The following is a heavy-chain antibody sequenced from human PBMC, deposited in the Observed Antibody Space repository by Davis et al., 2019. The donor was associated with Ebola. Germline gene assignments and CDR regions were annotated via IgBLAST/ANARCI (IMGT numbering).Heavy chain of an antibody. CDR3: ARDALGDSSGYYYEFDAFDI. V-gene: IGHV4-61*02. Sequence: SETLSLTCTVSGGSISSGGYYWSWIRQPAGKGLEWIGRIYTSGSTNYNPSLKSRFTMSVDTSKNQFPLKLRSVTAADTAGYYCARDALGDSSGYYYEFDAFDIWGQGTMVTVSS. D-gene: IGHD3-22*01. J-gene: IGHJ3*02. CDR1: GGSISSGGYY. CDR2: IYTSGST.